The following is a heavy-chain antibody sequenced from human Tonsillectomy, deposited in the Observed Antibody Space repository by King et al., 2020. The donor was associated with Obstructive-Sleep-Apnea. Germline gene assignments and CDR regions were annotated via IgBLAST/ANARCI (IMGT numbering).Heavy chain of an antibody. CDR3: AREALGWYYFDY. Sequence: VQLQESGPGLVKPSQTLSLTCAVSGGSISSGGYSWSWIRQPPGKGLEWLGYVYYSGSTYYNPSLKSRLTISLDTSKNQFSLKLSSVTAADTAVYYCAREALGWYYFDYWGQGTLVTVSS. D-gene: IGHD7-27*01. CDR1: GGSISSGGYS. CDR2: VYYSGST. V-gene: IGHV4-30-4*07. J-gene: IGHJ4*02.